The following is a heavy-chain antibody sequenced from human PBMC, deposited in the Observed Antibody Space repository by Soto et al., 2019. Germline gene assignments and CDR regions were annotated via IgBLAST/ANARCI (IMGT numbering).Heavy chain of an antibody. J-gene: IGHJ4*02. D-gene: IGHD5-18*01. Sequence: SGPTLVNPTQTLTLTCTFSGFSLSTTGMCVSWIRQPPGKALEWLALIDWADDKYYSTSLKTRLTISKDTSKNQVVLTMTNVVPVDTATYFCSRAVGGFTYGYPDYWGQGTLVTVSS. CDR2: IDWADDK. V-gene: IGHV2-70*01. CDR1: GFSLSTTGMC. CDR3: SRAVGGFTYGYPDY.